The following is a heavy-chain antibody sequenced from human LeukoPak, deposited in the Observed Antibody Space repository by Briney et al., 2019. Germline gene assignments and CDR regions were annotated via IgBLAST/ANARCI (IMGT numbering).Heavy chain of an antibody. CDR1: GFTFSDYY. J-gene: IGHJ4*02. Sequence: GGCLRLSCAASGFTFSDYYMSWIRQAPGKGLEWVSYISSSGSTIYYADSVKGRFTISRDNAKNSLYLQMNSLRAEDTAVYYCASRESMVTPAPIDYWGQGTLVTVSS. CDR3: ASRESMVTPAPIDY. CDR2: ISSSGSTI. D-gene: IGHD2-21*02. V-gene: IGHV3-11*01.